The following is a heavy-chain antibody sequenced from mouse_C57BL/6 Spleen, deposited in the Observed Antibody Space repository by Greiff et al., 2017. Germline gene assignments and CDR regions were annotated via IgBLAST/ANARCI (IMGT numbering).Heavy chain of an antibody. J-gene: IGHJ3*01. CDR3: TIEGDYLFAY. V-gene: IGHV5-9-1*02. D-gene: IGHD2-4*01. Sequence: EVMLVESGEGLVKPGGSLKLSCAASGFTFSSYAMSWVRQTPEKRLEWVASISSGGDYIYYADNVKGRFTISRDNARNTLYLQMSSLKSEDTAMYYSTIEGDYLFAYWGKGTLVTVAA. CDR2: ISSGGDYI. CDR1: GFTFSSYA.